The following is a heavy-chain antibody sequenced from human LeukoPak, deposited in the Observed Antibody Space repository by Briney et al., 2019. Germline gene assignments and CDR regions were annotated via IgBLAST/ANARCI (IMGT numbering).Heavy chain of an antibody. D-gene: IGHD6-13*01. CDR2: IYYSGST. J-gene: IGHJ4*02. CDR1: GGSISSYY. V-gene: IGHV4-59*01. CDR3: ARHSSSWPADFDY. Sequence: PSETLSLTCTVSGGSISSYYWSWIRQPPGKGLEWIGYIYYSGSTNYNPSLKSRVTISVDTSKNQFSLKLSSVTAADTAVYYCARHSSSWPADFDYWGQGTLVTVSS.